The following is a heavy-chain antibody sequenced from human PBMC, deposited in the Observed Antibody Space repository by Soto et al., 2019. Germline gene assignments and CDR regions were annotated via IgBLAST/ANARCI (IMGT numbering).Heavy chain of an antibody. CDR1: GLTFSSFW. CDR2: INQDGNNK. Sequence: EVQLVESGGGLVQPGGSLRLSCAASGLTFSSFWMSWVRQAPGKGPEWVASINQDGNNKQYVDSVKGRFTISRDNAENSLYLQMNSLRAEGTAVYYCARDYRADWGPGTLVTVSS. D-gene: IGHD1-26*01. V-gene: IGHV3-7*01. J-gene: IGHJ4*02. CDR3: ARDYRAD.